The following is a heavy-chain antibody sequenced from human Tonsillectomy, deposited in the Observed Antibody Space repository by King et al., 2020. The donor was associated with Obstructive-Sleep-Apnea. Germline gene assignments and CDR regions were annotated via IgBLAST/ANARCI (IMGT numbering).Heavy chain of an antibody. V-gene: IGHV3-66*01. CDR1: GFTVSSNY. CDR3: ARVVGAIIY. Sequence: VQLVESGGGLVQPGGSVRLSCAASGFTVSSNYMSCVRQAPGKGLEWGSVIYIGGGTYYADSVKGRCTISRDTSKNTLYLQMNSLGAEDTAVYYCARVVGAIIYWGQGMLVTVSS. D-gene: IGHD1-26*01. J-gene: IGHJ4*02. CDR2: IYIGGGT.